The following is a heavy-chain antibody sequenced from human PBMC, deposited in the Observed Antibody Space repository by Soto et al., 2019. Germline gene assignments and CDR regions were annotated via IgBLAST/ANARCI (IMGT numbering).Heavy chain of an antibody. Sequence: GGSLRLSCAASGFKFDEYAMHWVRQVPGKGLEWVSGIGWNSGSIGYADSVKGRFTISRDNAKNSLYLQMNNLRAEDTALYYCAKDYCERGGYSGAFDIWGQGTMVTVSS. CDR2: IGWNSGSI. V-gene: IGHV3-9*01. CDR3: AKDYCERGGYSGAFDI. D-gene: IGHD3-22*01. J-gene: IGHJ3*02. CDR1: GFKFDEYA.